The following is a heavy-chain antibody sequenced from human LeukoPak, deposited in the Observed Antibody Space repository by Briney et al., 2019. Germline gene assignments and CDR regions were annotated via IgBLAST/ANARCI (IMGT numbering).Heavy chain of an antibody. Sequence: GGSLRLSCAASGFTFSTYSMKWVRQAPGKGLEWVSYISDSSAMYYADSVRGRFTISRENDKNSLFLQMNSLRAEDTAVYYCARDGGYSGYDADCWGQGTLVTVSS. CDR1: GFTFSTYS. CDR3: ARDGGYSGYDADC. J-gene: IGHJ4*02. V-gene: IGHV3-48*01. D-gene: IGHD5-12*01. CDR2: ISDSSAM.